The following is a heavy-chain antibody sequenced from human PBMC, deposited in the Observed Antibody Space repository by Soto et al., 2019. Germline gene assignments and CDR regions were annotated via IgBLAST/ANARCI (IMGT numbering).Heavy chain of an antibody. Sequence: GGSLRLSCAASGFTFSSYGMHWVRQAPGKGLEWVAVIWYDGSNKYYADSVKGRFTISRENYKNTLYLQMNSLRAEDTAVYYCAREGIMVRGVIIIGAFAIWGQGTIVTVSS. J-gene: IGHJ3*02. CDR2: IWYDGSNK. D-gene: IGHD3-10*01. CDR1: GFTFSSYG. CDR3: AREGIMVRGVIIIGAFAI. V-gene: IGHV3-33*01.